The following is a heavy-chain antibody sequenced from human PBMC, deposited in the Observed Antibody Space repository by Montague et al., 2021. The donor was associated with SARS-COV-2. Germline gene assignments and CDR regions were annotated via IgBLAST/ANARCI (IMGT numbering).Heavy chain of an antibody. J-gene: IGHJ6*02. V-gene: IGHV4-59*01. CDR2: IYYSGST. Sequence: SETLSLTCTVSGGSISSYYWSWIRQPPGTGLEWIGYIYYSGSTNYNPSLKSRGTISVDTSKNQFSLKLSSVTAADTAVYYCARDKPDYDFWPGYGMDVWGQGTTVTVSS. CDR1: GGSISSYY. D-gene: IGHD3-3*01. CDR3: ARDKPDYDFWPGYGMDV.